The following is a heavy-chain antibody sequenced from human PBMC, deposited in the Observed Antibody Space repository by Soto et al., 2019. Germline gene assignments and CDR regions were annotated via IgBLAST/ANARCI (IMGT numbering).Heavy chain of an antibody. V-gene: IGHV4-31*03. CDR2: IYYSGST. D-gene: IGHD6-19*01. J-gene: IGHJ4*02. Sequence: QVQLQESGPGLVKPSQTLSLTCTVSGGSISSGGYYWSWIRQHPGKGLEWIGYIYYSGSTYYNPYLNSRVTISVDTSKHQFSLKLSSVTAADTAVYYCARFPQYSSGWTLDYWGQGTLVTVSS. CDR1: GGSISSGGYY. CDR3: ARFPQYSSGWTLDY.